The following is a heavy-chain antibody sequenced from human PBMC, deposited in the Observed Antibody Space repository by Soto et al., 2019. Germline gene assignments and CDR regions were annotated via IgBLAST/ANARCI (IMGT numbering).Heavy chain of an antibody. CDR3: AATPGGSYLTAFDI. CDR2: IIPIFGTA. D-gene: IGHD1-26*01. J-gene: IGHJ3*02. V-gene: IGHV1-69*01. Sequence: QVQLVQSGAEVKKPGSSVKVSCKASGGTFTSYAITWVRQAPGQGLEWMGGIIPIFGTANYAQKFQGRVTITANESTSTAYMELSSLTSEDTAVYYCAATPGGSYLTAFDIWGQGTMVTVSS. CDR1: GGTFTSYA.